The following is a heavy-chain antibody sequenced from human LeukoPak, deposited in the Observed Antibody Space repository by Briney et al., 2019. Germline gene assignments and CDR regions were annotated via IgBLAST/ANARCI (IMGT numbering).Heavy chain of an antibody. V-gene: IGHV1-46*01. Sequence: ASVKVSCKASGYTFTSYYMHWVRQAPGQGLEWMGITNPSGGSTSYAQKFQGRVTMTRDTSTSTVYMELSSLRSEDTAVYYCARDEGYYDSSGYYLPLYYFDYWGQGTLVTVSS. D-gene: IGHD3-22*01. CDR1: GYTFTSYY. CDR3: ARDEGYYDSSGYYLPLYYFDY. CDR2: TNPSGGST. J-gene: IGHJ4*02.